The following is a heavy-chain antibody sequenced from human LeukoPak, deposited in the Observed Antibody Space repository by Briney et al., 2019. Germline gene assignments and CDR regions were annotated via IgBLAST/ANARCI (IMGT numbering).Heavy chain of an antibody. J-gene: IGHJ4*02. V-gene: IGHV3-7*01. CDR1: GFTFSSYW. Sequence: AGGSLRLSCAASGFTFSSYWMSWVRQAPGKGLEWVANIKQDGSKKYYVDSVKGRFTISRDNAKSSLYLQMNSLRAEDTAVYYCARDPGSSGYYPYFDYWGQGTLVTVSS. D-gene: IGHD3-22*01. CDR2: IKQDGSKK. CDR3: ARDPGSSGYYPYFDY.